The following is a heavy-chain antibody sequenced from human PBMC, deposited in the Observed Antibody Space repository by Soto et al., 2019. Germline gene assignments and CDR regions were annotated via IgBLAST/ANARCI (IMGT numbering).Heavy chain of an antibody. J-gene: IGHJ5*02. CDR2: IYNSGST. D-gene: IGHD2-21*02. CDR3: ARAMVVTQNWFDP. CDR1: GGSISSGDYY. Sequence: SETLSLTCTVSGGSISSGDYYWSWIRQPPGKGLEWIGYIYNSGSTYYNQSLKSRVTISVDTSKNQFSLKLSSVTAADTAVYYCARAMVVTQNWFDPWGQGTLVTVSS. V-gene: IGHV4-30-4*01.